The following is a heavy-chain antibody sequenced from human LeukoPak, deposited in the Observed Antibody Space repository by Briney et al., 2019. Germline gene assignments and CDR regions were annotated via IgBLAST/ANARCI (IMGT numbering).Heavy chain of an antibody. CDR1: GFTFSSYW. J-gene: IGHJ4*02. CDR3: ARGGYYFDY. CDR2: INSDGSST. D-gene: IGHD3-16*01. Sequence: GGSLRLSCAASGFTFSSYWMHWVRQAPAKGLVWVSRINSDGSSTSYADSVKGRFTTSGDNAKNTLYLQMNSLRAEDTAVYYCARGGYYFDYWGQGTLVTVSS. V-gene: IGHV3-74*01.